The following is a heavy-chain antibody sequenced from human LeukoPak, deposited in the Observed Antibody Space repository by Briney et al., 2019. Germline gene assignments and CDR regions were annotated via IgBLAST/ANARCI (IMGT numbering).Heavy chain of an antibody. Sequence: PSHTLSLTCTVSGGSISSGGYYWIWLRQHPGKDLEGFRNIYYSGSTYYNPSLKSRVTISVDTSKNQFSLKMSSVTAADTDVYYCASSTTVTGMTFDPWGQGTLVTVSS. V-gene: IGHV4-31*03. J-gene: IGHJ5*02. CDR2: IYYSGST. CDR3: ASSTTVTGMTFDP. CDR1: GGSISSGGYY. D-gene: IGHD4-11*01.